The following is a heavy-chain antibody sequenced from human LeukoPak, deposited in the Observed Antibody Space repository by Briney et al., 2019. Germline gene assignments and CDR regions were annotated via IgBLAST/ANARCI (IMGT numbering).Heavy chain of an antibody. CDR1: GGTFSSYA. Sequence: SVKVSRKASGGTFSSYAISWVRQAPGQGLEWMGGIIPIFGTANYAQKFQGRVTITADESTSTAYMELSSLRSEDTAVYYCARAHYYGSGSSLVDYWGQGTLVTVSS. V-gene: IGHV1-69*13. CDR3: ARAHYYGSGSSLVDY. CDR2: IIPIFGTA. D-gene: IGHD3-10*01. J-gene: IGHJ4*02.